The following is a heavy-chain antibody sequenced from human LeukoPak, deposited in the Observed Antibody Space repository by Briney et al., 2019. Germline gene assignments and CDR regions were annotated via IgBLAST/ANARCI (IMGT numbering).Heavy chain of an antibody. CDR2: IYSGGST. Sequence: GGSLRLSCAASGFTVSSNYMSWVRQTPGKGLQSVSVIYSGGSTYYADSVKGRFTISRDNAKNSLYLQMNSLRAEDTAVFFFKREAAYDILTGYGWSPDYYYYYYMDVWGKGTTVTISS. CDR1: GFTVSSNY. J-gene: IGHJ6*03. D-gene: IGHD3-9*01. V-gene: IGHV3-53*03. CDR3: KREAAYDILTGYGWSPDYYYYYYMDV.